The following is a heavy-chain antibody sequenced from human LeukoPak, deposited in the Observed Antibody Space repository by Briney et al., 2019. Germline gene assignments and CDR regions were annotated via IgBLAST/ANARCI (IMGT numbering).Heavy chain of an antibody. D-gene: IGHD1-14*01. CDR1: GGFISSYY. J-gene: IGHJ4*02. Sequence: NPSETLSLTCTVSGGFISSYYWSWLRQPPGKGLEGIGCIYYSGSTNYNPSLKSRVTISVDTSKNQFSLKLSSVTAADTAVYYCARDCPTGGYGYWGQGTLVTVSS. CDR3: ARDCPTGGYGY. CDR2: IYYSGST. V-gene: IGHV4-59*01.